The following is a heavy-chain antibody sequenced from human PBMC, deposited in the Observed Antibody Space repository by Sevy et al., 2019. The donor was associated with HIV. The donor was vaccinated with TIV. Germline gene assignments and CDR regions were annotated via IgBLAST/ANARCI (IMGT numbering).Heavy chain of an antibody. CDR3: ASWGGILAAAGGC. CDR1: GFTFNSFW. Sequence: GGSLRLSCVGSGFTFNSFWMHWVRQAPGKGLVWVSHINSDGSTTDYADSVKGRFTISRDNAKNTLYLQMNSLRVDDTAVYYCASWGGILAAAGGCWGRGTLVTVSS. D-gene: IGHD6-13*01. J-gene: IGHJ4*02. V-gene: IGHV3-74*01. CDR2: INSDGSTT.